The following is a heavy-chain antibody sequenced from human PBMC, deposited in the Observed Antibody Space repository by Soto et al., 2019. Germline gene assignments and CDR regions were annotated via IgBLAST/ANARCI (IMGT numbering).Heavy chain of an antibody. J-gene: IGHJ4*02. V-gene: IGHV3-15*07. CDR1: GFTFSNAW. CDR2: IKSKTDGGTT. Sequence: EVQLVESGGGLVKPGGSLRLSCAASGFTFSNAWMNWVRQAPGKGLEWVGRIKSKTDGGTTDYAAPVKGRFTISRDDSKNTLYLQMNSLKTEDTAVYYCTPVFQYDYGEYGGVYWGQGTLVTVSS. D-gene: IGHD4-17*01. CDR3: TPVFQYDYGEYGGVY.